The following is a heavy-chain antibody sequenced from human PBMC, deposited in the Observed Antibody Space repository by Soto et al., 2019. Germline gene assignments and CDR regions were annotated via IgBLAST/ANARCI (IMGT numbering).Heavy chain of an antibody. CDR2: IIPLFATP. V-gene: IGHV1-69*01. CDR1: GGLFVTYA. Sequence: HVQLVQSGAEVKYPGSSVNVSCKASGGLFVTYAISWLRQSAGQGLEWMGGIIPLFATPNYAQRFQVRVTITADESTSTAYMELSRLRSENKAVYYCARDRDDYGSANYYIRIYFWGQGNLFTVSS. J-gene: IGHJ4*02. D-gene: IGHD3-10*01. CDR3: ARDRDDYGSANYYIRIYF.